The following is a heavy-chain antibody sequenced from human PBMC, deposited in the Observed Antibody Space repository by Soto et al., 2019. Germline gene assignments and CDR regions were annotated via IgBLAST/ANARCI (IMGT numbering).Heavy chain of an antibody. Sequence: SETLSLTCTVSGGSISSSSYYWGWIRQPPGKGLEWIGSIYYSGSTYYNPSLKSRVTISVDTSKNQFSLKLISVTAADTAVYYCARLSSDYYYSSGYYPPSSYYGMDVWGQGTTVTVYS. CDR1: GGSISSSSYY. V-gene: IGHV4-39*01. D-gene: IGHD3-22*01. CDR2: IYYSGST. J-gene: IGHJ6*02. CDR3: ARLSSDYYYSSGYYPPSSYYGMDV.